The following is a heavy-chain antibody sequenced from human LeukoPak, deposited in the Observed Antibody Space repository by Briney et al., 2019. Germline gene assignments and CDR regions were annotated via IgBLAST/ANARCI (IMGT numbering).Heavy chain of an antibody. V-gene: IGHV1-8*01. J-gene: IGHJ6*03. CDR3: ARVPGQSPYYYMDV. CDR1: GYTFTSYD. Sequence: GASVKVSCKASGYTFTSYDINWVRQATGQGLEWMGWMNPNSGNTGYAQKFQGRVTMTRNPSISTAYMELSSLRSEDTAVYYCARVPGQSPYYYMDVWGKGTTVTVSS. CDR2: MNPNSGNT.